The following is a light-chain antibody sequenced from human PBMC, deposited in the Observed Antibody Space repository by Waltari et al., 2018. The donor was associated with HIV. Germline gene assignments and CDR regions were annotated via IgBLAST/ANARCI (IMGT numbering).Light chain of an antibody. J-gene: IGLJ3*02. CDR3: CSYAGSSTWV. Sequence: QSALTQPASVSGSPGQSITISCTGTSSAVGSYNLVSWYQQHPGKAPKLMIYEVRKRPSGVSNRFSGSKSGNTASLTISGLQAEDEADYYCCSYAGSSTWVFGGGTKLTVL. V-gene: IGLV2-23*02. CDR2: EVR. CDR1: SSAVGSYNL.